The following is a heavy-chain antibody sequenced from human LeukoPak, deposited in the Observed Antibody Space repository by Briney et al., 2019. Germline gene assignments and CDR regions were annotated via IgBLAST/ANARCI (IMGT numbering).Heavy chain of an antibody. CDR2: IYHSGST. V-gene: IGHV4-38-2*02. Sequence: SETLSLTCTVSCGSISSGYYWGWIRQPPGKGLEWIGSIYHSGSTYYNPSLKSRVTISVDTSKNQFSLKLSSVTAADTAVYYCAGRLDYDSSGYRPQAFDIWGQGTMVTVSS. D-gene: IGHD3-22*01. CDR1: CGSISSGYY. CDR3: AGRLDYDSSGYRPQAFDI. J-gene: IGHJ3*02.